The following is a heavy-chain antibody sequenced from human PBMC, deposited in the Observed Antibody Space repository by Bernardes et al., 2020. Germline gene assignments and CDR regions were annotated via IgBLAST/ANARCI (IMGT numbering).Heavy chain of an antibody. Sequence: GGSLRLSCAGSGFTFGNYAMHWVRQVPGKGLEWVAGINWNSGKTGYADSVKGRFTISRDNAKNSLYLEMNSLRVEDTALYYCAKDIASVVMYYFDYWGQGTLVTVSS. CDR3: AKDIASVVMYYFDY. CDR1: GFTFGNYA. CDR2: INWNSGKT. J-gene: IGHJ4*02. D-gene: IGHD2-15*01. V-gene: IGHV3-9*01.